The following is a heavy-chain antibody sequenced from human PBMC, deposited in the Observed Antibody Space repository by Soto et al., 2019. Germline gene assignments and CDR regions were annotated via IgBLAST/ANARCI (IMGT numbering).Heavy chain of an antibody. CDR2: ITYDGSFQ. CDR3: AKDRVGGTFYTPLAF. CDR1: GVNFDNYG. J-gene: IGHJ4*02. D-gene: IGHD1-7*01. Sequence: SGGALRLSCQASGVNFDNYGMHWVRQAPGKGLEWVAVITYDGSFQYYADSVKGRFTISRDNSKNTLSLHLNTLKPEDTAVYHCAKDRVGGTFYTPLAFWGQGTLVPVSS. V-gene: IGHV3-30*18.